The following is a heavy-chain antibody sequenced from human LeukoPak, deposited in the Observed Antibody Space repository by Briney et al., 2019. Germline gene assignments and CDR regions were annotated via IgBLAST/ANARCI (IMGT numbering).Heavy chain of an antibody. CDR3: AKGLDSSGYYYPN. CDR2: ISWNGGSI. V-gene: IGHV3-9*01. Sequence: GGSLRLSCAASGFSFDDYAMHWVRQAPGKGLEWVSGISWNGGSIGFADSVKGRFIISRDNSKNALYLQMNSLRIEDTALYYCAKGLDSSGYYYPNWGQGTLVTVSS. CDR1: GFSFDDYA. J-gene: IGHJ4*02. D-gene: IGHD3-22*01.